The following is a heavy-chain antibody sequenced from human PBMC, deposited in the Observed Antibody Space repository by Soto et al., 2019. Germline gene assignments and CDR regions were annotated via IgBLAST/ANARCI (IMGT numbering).Heavy chain of an antibody. CDR1: GGSISSGFW. J-gene: IGHJ4*02. D-gene: IGHD1-26*01. V-gene: IGHV4-4*01. CDR2: VSHSGST. CDR3: ARVSRPVGLDY. Sequence: QVHLQASDPGLVKPPETLSLTCVVSGGSISSGFWWTWVRQSPGKGLEWLGEVSHSGSTKDNPSLKSRVTLSVDKSNNRFSLYMTSVTAEDTGVYFCARVSRPVGLDYWGQGTLVTVSS.